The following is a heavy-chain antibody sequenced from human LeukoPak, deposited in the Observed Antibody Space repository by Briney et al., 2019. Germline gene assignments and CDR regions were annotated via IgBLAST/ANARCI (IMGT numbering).Heavy chain of an antibody. CDR2: ISAYNGNT. D-gene: IGHD4-17*01. CDR1: GYTFTSYY. V-gene: IGHV1-18*04. J-gene: IGHJ4*02. Sequence: ASVKVSCKASGYTFTSYYMHWVRQAPGQGLEGMGWISAYNGNTNYAQKLQGRVTMTTDTSTSTAYIELRSLRSDDTAVYYCARANDYGDYYRYYFDYWGQGTLVTVSS. CDR3: ARANDYGDYYRYYFDY.